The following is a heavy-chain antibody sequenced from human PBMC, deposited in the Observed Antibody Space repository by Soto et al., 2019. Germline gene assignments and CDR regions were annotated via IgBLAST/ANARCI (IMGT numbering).Heavy chain of an antibody. J-gene: IGHJ3*01. V-gene: IGHV3-48*03. CDR1: GFTFSTYE. CDR2: ISSSGDTI. D-gene: IGHD3-16*01. Sequence: EVQLVESGGGLVQPGGSLRLSCAASGFTFSTYEMNWVRQAPGKGLEWVSYISSSGDTIYYADSVKGRFTISRDNAKNSFYPHMTSVRAGDAAVYDCASRWGGGGAFDFWGQGTMVTVSS. CDR3: ASRWGGGGAFDF.